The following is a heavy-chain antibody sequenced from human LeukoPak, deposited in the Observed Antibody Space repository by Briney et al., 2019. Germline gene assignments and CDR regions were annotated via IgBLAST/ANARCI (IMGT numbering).Heavy chain of an antibody. V-gene: IGHV4-39*01. CDR2: IYYSGST. J-gene: IGHJ4*02. CDR3: ARLHGGYAAGY. D-gene: IGHD5-12*01. CDR1: GGSISSSSYY. Sequence: ASETLSLTCTVSGGSISSSSYYWGWIRQPPGKGLEWIGSIYYSGSTYYNPSLKSRVTISVDTSKNQFSLKLSSVTAADTAVYYCARLHGGYAAGYWGQGTLVTVSS.